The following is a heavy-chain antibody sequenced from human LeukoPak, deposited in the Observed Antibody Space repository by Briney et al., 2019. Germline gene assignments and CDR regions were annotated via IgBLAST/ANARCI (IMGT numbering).Heavy chain of an antibody. CDR3: ARAGEIAAAGTGYFDY. CDR1: GGSISNY. V-gene: IGHV4-59*01. J-gene: IGHJ4*02. D-gene: IGHD6-13*01. CDR2: IYYSGST. Sequence: SETLSLTCTVSGGSISNYWSWIRQPPGKGLEWIGYIYYSGSTNYNPSLKSRVTISVDTSKNQFSLKLSSVTAADTAVYYCARAGEIAAAGTGYFDYWGQGTLVTVSS.